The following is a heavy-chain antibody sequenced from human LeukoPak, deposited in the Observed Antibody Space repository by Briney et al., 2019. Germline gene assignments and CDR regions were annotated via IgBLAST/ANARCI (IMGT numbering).Heavy chain of an antibody. V-gene: IGHV4-59*01. Sequence: SETLSLTCTVSGGSISSYYWSWIRQPPGKGLEWVGYIYYSGSTNYNPSLKSRVTISVDTSENQFSLKLSSVTAADTAVYYCARGYSTSWYDTGYFDLWGRGTLVTVSS. CDR3: ARGYSTSWYDTGYFDL. CDR2: IYYSGST. CDR1: GGSISSYY. J-gene: IGHJ2*01. D-gene: IGHD6-13*01.